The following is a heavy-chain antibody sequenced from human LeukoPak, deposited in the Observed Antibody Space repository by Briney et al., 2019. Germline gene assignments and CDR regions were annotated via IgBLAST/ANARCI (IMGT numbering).Heavy chain of an antibody. CDR3: AREIVGATWYYFDY. CDR1: GFTFSSYS. CDR2: ISSSSSYI. Sequence: GGSLRLSCAASGFTFSSYSMNWVRQAPGKGLEWVSSISSSSSYIYYADSVKGRFTISRDNAKNSLYLQMNSLRAEDTAVYYCAREIVGATWYYFDYWGQGTLVTVSS. J-gene: IGHJ4*02. V-gene: IGHV3-21*01. D-gene: IGHD1-26*01.